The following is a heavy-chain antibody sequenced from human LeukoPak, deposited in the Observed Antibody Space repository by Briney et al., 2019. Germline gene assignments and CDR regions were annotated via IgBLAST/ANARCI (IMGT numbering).Heavy chain of an antibody. J-gene: IGHJ5*01. Sequence: GGSLRLSCAASGFTFSSYSMNWVRQAPGKGLEWVSSISYSSTYIYYADSVKGRFTISRDNAKSPLFLEMNSLRVEDTAVYYCTSAYTSSWFGSWGQGALVTVSS. CDR2: ISYSSTYI. CDR3: TSAYTSSWFGS. CDR1: GFTFSSYS. D-gene: IGHD3-16*01. V-gene: IGHV3-21*06.